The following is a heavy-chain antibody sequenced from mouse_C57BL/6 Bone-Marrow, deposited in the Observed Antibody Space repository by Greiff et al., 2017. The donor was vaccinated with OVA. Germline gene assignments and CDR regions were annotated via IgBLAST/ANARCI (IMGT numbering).Heavy chain of an antibody. D-gene: IGHD2-3*01. CDR3: AGYFFAY. Sequence: VQLQQSGAELVRPGTSVKVSCKASGYAFTNYLIEWVKQRPGQGLEWIGVINPGSGGTNYNEKFKGKATLTADKSSSTAYMQLSSLTSEDSAVYFCAGYFFAYWGQGTLVTVSA. V-gene: IGHV1-54*01. J-gene: IGHJ3*01. CDR1: GYAFTNYL. CDR2: INPGSGGT.